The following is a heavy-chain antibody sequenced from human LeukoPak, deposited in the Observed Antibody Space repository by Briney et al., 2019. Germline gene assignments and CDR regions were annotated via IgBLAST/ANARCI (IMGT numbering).Heavy chain of an antibody. J-gene: IGHJ6*03. CDR3: AKTFCSGGTCYPYNYYYMDV. CDR2: ISSSSTYI. Sequence: PGGSLRLSCAASGFTFSSYSMNWVRQAPGKGLEWVSSISSSSTYIYYADSVKGRFTISRDNSKNTVYLQMNSLRPEDTAVYYCAKTFCSGGTCYPYNYYYMDVWGKGTAVTVSS. D-gene: IGHD2-15*01. V-gene: IGHV3-21*01. CDR1: GFTFSSYS.